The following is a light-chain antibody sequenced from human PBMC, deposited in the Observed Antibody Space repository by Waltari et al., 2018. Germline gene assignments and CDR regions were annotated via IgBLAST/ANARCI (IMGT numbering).Light chain of an antibody. Sequence: QSALTQPASVSGSPGQSFTIPCTGTSSDIGAYNYVSWYQQHPGKAPKLMIYDVSERPSGVSNRFSGSKSGNTASLTISGLQAEDEADYYCSSYTSSSTDVFGTGTKVTVL. V-gene: IGLV2-14*03. CDR1: SSDIGAYNY. CDR2: DVS. CDR3: SSYTSSSTDV. J-gene: IGLJ1*01.